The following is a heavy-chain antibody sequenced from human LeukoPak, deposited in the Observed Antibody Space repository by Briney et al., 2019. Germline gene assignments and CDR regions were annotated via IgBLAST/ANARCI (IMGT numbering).Heavy chain of an antibody. CDR3: AKEYDILTGYYPFDI. D-gene: IGHD3-9*01. J-gene: IGHJ3*02. CDR1: GFTFSSYG. Sequence: PGGSLRLSCAASGFTFSSYGMHWVRQAPGKGLEWVTFLRYDGSNKYYADSVKGRFTISRDNSKNTLYLQMNSLRAEDTAVYYCAKEYDILTGYYPFDIWGQGTMVTVSS. CDR2: LRYDGSNK. V-gene: IGHV3-30*02.